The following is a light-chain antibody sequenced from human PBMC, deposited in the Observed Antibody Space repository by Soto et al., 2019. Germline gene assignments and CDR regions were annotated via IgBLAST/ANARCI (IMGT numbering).Light chain of an antibody. V-gene: IGKV1-39*01. CDR1: QTITNY. CDR2: AAS. J-gene: IGKJ4*01. Sequence: IQMTQSPAALSASVVDRFTITCRASQTITNYLNLYQQKPGKAPKLLIYAASSLQSGVPSRFSGSGSGTDFTLTISSLQPEDFATYYCQRSYSTPLTFGGGTKVDI. CDR3: QRSYSTPLT.